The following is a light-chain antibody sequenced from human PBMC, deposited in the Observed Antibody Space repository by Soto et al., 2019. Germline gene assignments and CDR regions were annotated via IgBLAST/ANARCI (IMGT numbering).Light chain of an antibody. V-gene: IGKV1-8*01. J-gene: IGKJ3*01. CDR1: QGIGTY. CDR3: QQYFSYPPFT. CDR2: AAS. Sequence: AIRMTQSPSSFSASTGDRVTITCRASQGIGTYLAWYQQKPGKAPKLLIYAASTLQSGVPSRFSVSGSGRDFTLTIAGLQSEDFATYYCQQYFSYPPFTFGPGTKVDI.